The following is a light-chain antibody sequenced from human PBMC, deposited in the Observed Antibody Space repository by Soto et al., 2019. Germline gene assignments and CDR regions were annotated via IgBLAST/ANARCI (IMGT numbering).Light chain of an antibody. CDR3: TSYTSTSTLV. J-gene: IGLJ2*01. Sequence: QSALTQPASVSGSPGQSITISCTGTSNDIGANDYVSWYQHHPGQAPKILIYEAANRLSGVSHRFSGSKSGNTASLTISGLQAEDEADYFCTSYTSTSTLVFGGGTKLTVL. CDR2: EAA. V-gene: IGLV2-14*01. CDR1: SNDIGANDY.